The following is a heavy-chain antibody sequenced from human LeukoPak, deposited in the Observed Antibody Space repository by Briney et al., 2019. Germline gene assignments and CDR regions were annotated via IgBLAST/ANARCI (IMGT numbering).Heavy chain of an antibody. V-gene: IGHV4-39*07. CDR2: IYYTGTT. Sequence: SETLSLTCNVSGGSISSTSYYWGWIRQPPGKGLEWLGNIYYTGTTYYNPSLKSRVTISVDTSNNQFSLRLSSVTAADTAIYYCAREPPVTTVSMGSWGQGTLVIVSS. CDR3: AREPPVTTVSMGS. D-gene: IGHD4-17*01. J-gene: IGHJ5*02. CDR1: GGSISSTSYY.